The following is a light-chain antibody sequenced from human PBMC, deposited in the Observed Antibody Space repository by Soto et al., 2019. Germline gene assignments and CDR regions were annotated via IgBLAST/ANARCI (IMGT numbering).Light chain of an antibody. CDR1: QSLANSY. Sequence: EIVLTQSPGTLSLSPGERATLSCRASQSLANSYLAWYQQRPGQAPRLLIYDASSRAPGIPDRFSGRGSGTDFTLTISRLEPEDFALYYCQQYDSSPLTFGGGTKVEIK. CDR2: DAS. V-gene: IGKV3-20*01. CDR3: QQYDSSPLT. J-gene: IGKJ4*01.